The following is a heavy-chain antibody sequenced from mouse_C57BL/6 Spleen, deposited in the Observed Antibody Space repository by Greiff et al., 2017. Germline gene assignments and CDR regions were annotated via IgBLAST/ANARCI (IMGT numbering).Heavy chain of an antibody. CDR3: AREEGFSTTPPYAMDY. V-gene: IGHV1-54*01. Sequence: QVQLKESGAELVRPGTSVKVSCKASGYAFTNYLIEWVKQRPGQGLEWIGVINPGSGGTNYNEKFKGKATLTADKSSSTAYMQLSSLTSADSAVYVCAREEGFSTTPPYAMDYWGQGTTVTVSS. CDR1: GYAFTNYL. D-gene: IGHD1-1*01. CDR2: INPGSGGT. J-gene: IGHJ4*01.